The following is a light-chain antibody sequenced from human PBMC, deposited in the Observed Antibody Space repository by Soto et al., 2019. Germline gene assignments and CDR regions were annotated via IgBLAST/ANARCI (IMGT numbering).Light chain of an antibody. Sequence: DIQMTQSPSSLSASVGDRVTITCRASQSISSYLNWYQQKPGKAPKLLIYAASSLQSGVPSRFSGSGSGTDFTLTISSLQPEDFATYYCQQYETYFRTFGQGTKLEIK. CDR2: AAS. CDR1: QSISSY. CDR3: QQYETYFRT. V-gene: IGKV1-39*01. J-gene: IGKJ2*01.